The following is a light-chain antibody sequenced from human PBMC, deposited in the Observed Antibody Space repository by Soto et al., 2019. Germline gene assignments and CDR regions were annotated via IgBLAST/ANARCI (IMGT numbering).Light chain of an antibody. CDR1: QSISVW. CDR3: QHYNSYSWT. Sequence: DIQMTQSPSTLSASEGDRVTITCRASQSISVWLAWYQQKPGKAPKVLIYDASRLESGVPSRFSGSGSGTEFTLTISSLQPADFATYYCQHYNSYSWTFGQGTKVEIK. V-gene: IGKV1-5*01. J-gene: IGKJ1*01. CDR2: DAS.